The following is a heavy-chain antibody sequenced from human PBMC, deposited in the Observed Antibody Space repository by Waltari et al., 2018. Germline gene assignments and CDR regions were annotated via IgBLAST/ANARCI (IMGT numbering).Heavy chain of an antibody. CDR1: GFTFSAPY. J-gene: IGHJ4*02. D-gene: IGHD3-16*02. CDR3: ARSNSYSPFDY. CDR2: IRNRGNSYTT. Sequence: EVQLVESGGGLVQPGGSLRLSWSASGFTFSAPYMDWVRQAPGKGLEWVGRIRNRGNSYTTEYAASGKGRFTISRDDSKNSLYLQMNSLETEDTAVYYCARSNSYSPFDYWGQGILVTVSS. V-gene: IGHV3-72*01.